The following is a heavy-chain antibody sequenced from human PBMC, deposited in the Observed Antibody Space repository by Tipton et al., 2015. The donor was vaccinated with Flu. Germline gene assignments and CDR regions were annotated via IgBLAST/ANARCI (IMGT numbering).Heavy chain of an antibody. CDR1: GDSIGSNYF. J-gene: IGHJ5*02. Sequence: TLSLTCSASGDSIGSNYFWAWIRQPPGKGLEWVANVHRSGNGYYNPSLRSRVTISVDTSRNQFSLKMSSVTAADTAVYYCARRDYSNYVSEPRNWFDLWGQGTPVTVSS. CDR3: ARRDYSNYVSEPRNWFDL. V-gene: IGHV4-38-2*01. CDR2: VHRSGNG. D-gene: IGHD4-11*01.